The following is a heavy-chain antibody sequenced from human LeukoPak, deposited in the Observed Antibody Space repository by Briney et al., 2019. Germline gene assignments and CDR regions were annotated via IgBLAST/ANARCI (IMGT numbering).Heavy chain of an antibody. J-gene: IGHJ4*02. V-gene: IGHV3-21*01. CDR2: ISSSSSYI. D-gene: IGHD6-19*01. Sequence: GGSLRLSCAASGFTFSSYSMNWVRQAPGKGLEWVSSISSSSSYIYYADSVKGRFTISRDNAKNSLYLQMNSLRAEDTAVYYCAKDSSSRTSSGSHLDYWGQGTLVTVSS. CDR3: AKDSSSRTSSGSHLDY. CDR1: GFTFSSYS.